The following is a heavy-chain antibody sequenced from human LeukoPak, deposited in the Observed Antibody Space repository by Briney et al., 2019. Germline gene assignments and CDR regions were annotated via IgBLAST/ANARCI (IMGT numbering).Heavy chain of an antibody. CDR1: GGTFSSYA. CDR3: ARGEYCSSTSCYGSSRFNWFDP. CDR2: IIPIFGTA. D-gene: IGHD2-2*01. Sequence: SVKVSCKASGGTFSSYAISWVRQAPGQGLEWMGGIIPIFGTANYAQKFQGRVTITADESTSTAYMELSSLRSEDTAAYYCARGEYCSSTSCYGSSRFNWFDPWGQGTLVTVSS. J-gene: IGHJ5*02. V-gene: IGHV1-69*13.